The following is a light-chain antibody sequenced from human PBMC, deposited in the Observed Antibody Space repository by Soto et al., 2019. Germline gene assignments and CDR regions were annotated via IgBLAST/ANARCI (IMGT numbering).Light chain of an antibody. V-gene: IGLV3-21*02. CDR2: DDS. J-gene: IGLJ2*01. Sequence: SSVVTQPPSVSVAPGQTATITCGGDNIGSKNVHWYQQKPGQAPVLVVYDDSGRPSGVPERFSGSNSGNTAPLTITRVEAGDEADYFCQVWDAGRDHVVFGGGTKLTVL. CDR3: QVWDAGRDHVV. CDR1: NIGSKN.